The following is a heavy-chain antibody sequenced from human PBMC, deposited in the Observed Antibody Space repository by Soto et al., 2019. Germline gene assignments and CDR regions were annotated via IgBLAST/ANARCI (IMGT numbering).Heavy chain of an antibody. CDR2: IIPIFGTA. CDR3: AVADPVVTGNAFGL. CDR1: GGTFSSYA. Sequence: QVQLVQSGAEVKKPGSSVKVSCKASGGTFSSYAISWVRQAPGQGLEWMGGIIPIFGTANYAQKFQGRVTIAADESTSRAYMELSSLSSGDKAVFYCAVADPVVTGNAFGLWCQGTTVTVSS. J-gene: IGHJ3*01. V-gene: IGHV1-69*12. D-gene: IGHD2-15*01.